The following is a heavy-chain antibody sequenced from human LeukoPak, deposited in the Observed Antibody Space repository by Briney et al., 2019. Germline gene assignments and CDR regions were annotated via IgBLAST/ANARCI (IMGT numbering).Heavy chain of an antibody. J-gene: IGHJ4*02. Sequence: GGSLRLSCAASGFTFSSYSMNWVRQAPGKGLEWVSSISSSSYIYYADSVKGRFTISRDNAKNSLYLQMNSLRAEDTAVYYCARSPQLDIVVVVAATDYWGQGTLVTVSS. CDR2: ISSSSYI. V-gene: IGHV3-21*01. CDR1: GFTFSSYS. D-gene: IGHD2-15*01. CDR3: ARSPQLDIVVVVAATDY.